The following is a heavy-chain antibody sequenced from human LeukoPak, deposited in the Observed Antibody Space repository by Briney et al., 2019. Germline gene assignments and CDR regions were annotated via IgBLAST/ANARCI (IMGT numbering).Heavy chain of an antibody. V-gene: IGHV4-39*01. CDR2: IYYSGST. CDR3: ASVRGYYDSSGYYYVFDY. J-gene: IGHJ4*02. Sequence: SQTLSLTCTASGGSISSSSYYWGWIRQPPGKGLEWIGSIYYSGSTYYNPSLKSRVTISVDTSKNQFSLKLSSVTAADTAVYYCASVRGYYDSSGYYYVFDYWGQGTLVTVSS. CDR1: GGSISSSSYY. D-gene: IGHD3-22*01.